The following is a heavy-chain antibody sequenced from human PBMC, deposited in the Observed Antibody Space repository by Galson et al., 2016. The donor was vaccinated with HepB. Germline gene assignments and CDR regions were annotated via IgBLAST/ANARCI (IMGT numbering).Heavy chain of an antibody. Sequence: TLSLTCTVSGGSISSGGYFWSWIRQHPGKGLEWIGYISYSGSTYYNPSLKSRVTISVDTSKNQLSLRLSSVTAADTAVYYCARSFGRTSSLFVDSWGQGTLVTVSS. D-gene: IGHD3-3*01. CDR1: GGSISSGGYF. CDR2: ISYSGST. CDR3: ARSFGRTSSLFVDS. J-gene: IGHJ4*02. V-gene: IGHV4-31*03.